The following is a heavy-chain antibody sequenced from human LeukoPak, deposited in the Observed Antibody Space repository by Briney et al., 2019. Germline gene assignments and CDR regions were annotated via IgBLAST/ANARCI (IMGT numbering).Heavy chain of an antibody. J-gene: IGHJ4*02. CDR3: ARGEVPATAMIDY. V-gene: IGHV3-11*04. CDR1: GFTFSDYY. Sequence: GGFLRLSCAASGFTFSDYYMSWIRQAPGKGLEWVSYISSSGSTIYYADSVKGRFTISRDNAKNSLYLQMNSLRAEDTAVYYCARGEVPATAMIDYWGQGTLVTVSS. CDR2: ISSSGSTI. D-gene: IGHD2-2*01.